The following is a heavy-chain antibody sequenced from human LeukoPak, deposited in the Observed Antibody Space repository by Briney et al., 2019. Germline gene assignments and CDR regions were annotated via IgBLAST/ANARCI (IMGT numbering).Heavy chain of an antibody. V-gene: IGHV3-53*01. CDR3: ARDGEMATNYYYYYGMDV. J-gene: IGHJ6*02. CDR2: LYTAGYA. CDR1: GFSVSSTY. D-gene: IGHD5-24*01. Sequence: GGSLRLSCAASGFSVSSTYMGWVRQAPGKGLEWVSVLYTAGYADFAESVRGRFIISRDNSKNTLYLQVNSLRAEDTAVYYCARDGEMATNYYYYYGMDVWGQGTTVTVSS.